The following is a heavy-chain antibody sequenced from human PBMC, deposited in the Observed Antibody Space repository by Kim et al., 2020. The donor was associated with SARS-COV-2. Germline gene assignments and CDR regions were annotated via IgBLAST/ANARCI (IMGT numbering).Heavy chain of an antibody. D-gene: IGHD3-22*01. V-gene: IGHV4-61*01. CDR2: IYYSGST. J-gene: IGHJ4*02. CDR3: ARDSDSSGYLIY. Sequence: SETLSLTCTVSGGSVSSGSYYWSWIRQPPGKGLKWIGYIYYSGSTNYNPSLKSRVTISVDTSKNQFSLKLSSVTAADTAVYYCARDSDSSGYLIYWGQGTLVTVSS. CDR1: GGSVSSGSYY.